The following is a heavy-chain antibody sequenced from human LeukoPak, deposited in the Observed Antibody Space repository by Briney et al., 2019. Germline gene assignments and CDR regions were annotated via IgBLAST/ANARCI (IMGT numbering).Heavy chain of an antibody. J-gene: IGHJ4*02. CDR1: GFTFSSYA. D-gene: IGHD2-15*01. Sequence: GGSLRLSCAASGFTFSSYAMSWVRQAPGKGLEWVSAISGSGGSTYYADSMKGRYTISRDNSKNTLYLQMNSLRAEDTAVYYCARMGRAGVVVVAASLIFDYWGQGTLVTVSS. V-gene: IGHV3-23*01. CDR3: ARMGRAGVVVVAASLIFDY. CDR2: ISGSGGST.